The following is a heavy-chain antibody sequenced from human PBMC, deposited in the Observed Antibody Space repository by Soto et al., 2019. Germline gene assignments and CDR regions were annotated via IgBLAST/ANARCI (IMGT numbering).Heavy chain of an antibody. CDR3: ARVSWREKYGMDV. CDR1: GFTFSDSY. V-gene: IGHV3-11*01. J-gene: IGHJ6*02. Sequence: AGSLRLSCAASGFTFSDSYMSWIRQAPGKGLEWISYITFSGNTVYYADSLKGRFTISRDNAKNSLYLQMNRLRAEDTAVYYCARVSWREKYGMDVWGQGTTVTVSS. CDR2: ITFSGNTV.